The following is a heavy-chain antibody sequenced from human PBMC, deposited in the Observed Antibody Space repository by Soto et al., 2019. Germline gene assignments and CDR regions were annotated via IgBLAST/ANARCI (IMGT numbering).Heavy chain of an antibody. J-gene: IGHJ4*02. CDR1: GFAFSSYS. CDR2: ISSSSSYI. D-gene: IGHD5-18*01. V-gene: IGHV3-21*01. Sequence: EVQLVESGGGLVKPGGSLRLSCAASGFAFSSYSMNWVCQAPGKGLEWVSSISSSSSYIYYADSVKGRFTISRDNAKNSPYLQMNSLRAEDTAVYYCARDPPGYSYGYGLGYWGQGTLVTVSS. CDR3: ARDPPGYSYGYGLGY.